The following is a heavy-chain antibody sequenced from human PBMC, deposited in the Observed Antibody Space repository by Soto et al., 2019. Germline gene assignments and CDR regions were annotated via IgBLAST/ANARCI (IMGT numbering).Heavy chain of an antibody. CDR3: ATHVSLWNDAFDI. CDR1: GGSFSGYY. D-gene: IGHD3-10*01. J-gene: IGHJ3*02. V-gene: IGHV4-34*01. CDR2: INHSGST. Sequence: QVQLQQWGAGLLKPSETLSLTCAVYGGSFSGYYWSWIRQPPGKGLEWIGEINHSGSTNYNPSLKSRVTISVDTSKNQFSVKLSSVTAADTAVYYCATHVSLWNDAFDIWGQGTMVTVSS.